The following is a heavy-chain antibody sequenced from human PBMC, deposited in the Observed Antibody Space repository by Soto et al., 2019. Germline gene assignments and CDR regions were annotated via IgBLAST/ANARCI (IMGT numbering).Heavy chain of an antibody. CDR3: TRDGDYGYSLAY. Sequence: QVQLQESGPGLVKPSETLTLTCVVSGASISNGKWWSWVRQPPGKGLEWIGEISHSGSPNYNPPLRSRFTIEVDKSKTQFSLKFSVTAADTAMYYCTRDGDYGYSLAYWGQGTLVTVSS. V-gene: IGHV4-4*02. D-gene: IGHD2-21*01. CDR2: ISHSGSP. J-gene: IGHJ4*02. CDR1: GASISNGKW.